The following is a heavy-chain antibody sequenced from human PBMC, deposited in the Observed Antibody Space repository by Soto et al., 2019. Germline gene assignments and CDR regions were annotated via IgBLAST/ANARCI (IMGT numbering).Heavy chain of an antibody. Sequence: GASVEVCCKASGYTFTSYGISWVRQAPGQGLEWMGWISAYNGNTNYAQKLQGRVTMTTDTSTSTAYMELRSLRSDDTAVYYCAREVVAATSDYWGQGTLVTVSS. V-gene: IGHV1-18*01. J-gene: IGHJ4*02. D-gene: IGHD2-15*01. CDR1: GYTFTSYG. CDR2: ISAYNGNT. CDR3: AREVVAATSDY.